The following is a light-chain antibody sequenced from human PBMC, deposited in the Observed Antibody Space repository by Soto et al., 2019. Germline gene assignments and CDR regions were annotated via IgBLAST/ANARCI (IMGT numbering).Light chain of an antibody. J-gene: IGLJ2*01. CDR3: QSYDSSLRGSV. CDR2: GNS. CDR1: SSNIGAGYD. Sequence: QSVLTQPPSVPGAPGQRVTISCTGSSSNIGAGYDVHGYQQLPGTAPKLLIYGNSNRPSGVPDRFSGSKSGTSASLAITGLQAEDEADYYCQSYDSSLRGSVFGGGTKVTVL. V-gene: IGLV1-40*01.